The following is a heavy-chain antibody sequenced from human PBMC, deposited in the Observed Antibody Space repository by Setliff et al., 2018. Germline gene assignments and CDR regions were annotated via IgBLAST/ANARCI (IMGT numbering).Heavy chain of an antibody. CDR1: GGSINEANYY. J-gene: IGHJ4*02. D-gene: IGHD2-15*01. CDR2: ICTRGST. V-gene: IGHV4-61*09. Sequence: SETLSLTCTVSGGSINEANYYWSWIRQPAGKGLEWIGHICTRGSTNYNPSLRSRVSISVDTSKNHFSLRLSSVAATDTAVYYCLRIRLVPHGHSWGQGTLVTVSS. CDR3: LRIRLVPHGHS.